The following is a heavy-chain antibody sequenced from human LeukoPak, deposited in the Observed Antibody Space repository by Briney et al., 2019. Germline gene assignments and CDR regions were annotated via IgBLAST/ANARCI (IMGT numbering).Heavy chain of an antibody. J-gene: IGHJ2*01. V-gene: IGHV3-23*01. CDR2: ISGSGDIT. D-gene: IGHD3-22*01. CDR3: AKDVFPAYESSGFSAFPGR. CDR1: GFTFSSYA. Sequence: GGSLRLSCAASGFTFSSYAMTWVRQAPGKGLEWVSGISGSGDITYYADSVKGRVTISRDNSTKTLYLQINSLRAEDTAIYYCAKDVFPAYESSGFSAFPGRWGRGTPVTVSS.